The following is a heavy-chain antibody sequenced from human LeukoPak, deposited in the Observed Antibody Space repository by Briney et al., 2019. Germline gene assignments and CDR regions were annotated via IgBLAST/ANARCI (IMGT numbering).Heavy chain of an antibody. Sequence: GASVKVSCKASGGTFSSYTISWVRQAPGQGLEWMGWISAYNGNTNYAQKLQGRVTMTTDTSTSTAYMELRSLRSDDTAVYYCARVDQYDYGKGNDYWGQGTLVTVSS. J-gene: IGHJ4*02. V-gene: IGHV1-18*01. CDR1: GGTFSSYT. CDR2: ISAYNGNT. CDR3: ARVDQYDYGKGNDY. D-gene: IGHD4-17*01.